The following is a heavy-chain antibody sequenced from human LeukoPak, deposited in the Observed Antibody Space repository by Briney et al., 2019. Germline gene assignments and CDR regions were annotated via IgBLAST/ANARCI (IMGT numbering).Heavy chain of an antibody. Sequence: SETLSLTCAVSGGSISSGGYSWSWIPQPPGKGLEWIGYIYYSGSTYYNPSLKSRVTISVDTSKNQFSLKLSSVIAADTAVYYCARGGYSYGASYYYYYMDVWGKGTTVTVSS. CDR3: ARGGYSYGASYYYYYMDV. J-gene: IGHJ6*03. V-gene: IGHV4-30-4*07. CDR1: GGSISSGGYS. D-gene: IGHD5-18*01. CDR2: IYYSGST.